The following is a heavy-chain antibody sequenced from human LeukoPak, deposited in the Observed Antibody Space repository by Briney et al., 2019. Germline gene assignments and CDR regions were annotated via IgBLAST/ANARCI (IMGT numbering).Heavy chain of an antibody. V-gene: IGHV4-4*09. D-gene: IGHD3-10*01. CDR2: IYTSGST. Sequence: PSETLSLTCTVSGGSISSYYWSWIRQPPGKGLEWIGYIYTSGSTNYNPSLKSRVTISVDTSKNQFSLKLSSVTAADTAVYYCARRGYYYRIFDPWGQGTLVTVSS. CDR3: ARRGYYYRIFDP. J-gene: IGHJ5*02. CDR1: GGSISSYY.